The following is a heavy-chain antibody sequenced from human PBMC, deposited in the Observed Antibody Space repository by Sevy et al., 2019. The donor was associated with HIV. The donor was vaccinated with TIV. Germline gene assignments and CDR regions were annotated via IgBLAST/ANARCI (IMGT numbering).Heavy chain of an antibody. CDR2: INPISGGT. CDR1: GYAFTGYY. J-gene: IGHJ6*02. CDR3: ARAPTDFWTGGMAV. V-gene: IGHV1-2*06. Sequence: ASVKVSCKASGYAFTGYYIHWVRQAPGQGLEWMGRINPISGGTDDSQKFQGRVTMTRDTSISTAYMDVSRLTSDDTAVYYRARAPTDFWTGGMAVWGQGTVVTVSS. D-gene: IGHD3-3*01.